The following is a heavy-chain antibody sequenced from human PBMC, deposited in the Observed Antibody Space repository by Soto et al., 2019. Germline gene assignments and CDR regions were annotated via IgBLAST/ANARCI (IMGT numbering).Heavy chain of an antibody. CDR3: ARIVVVTAYYFDY. Sequence: GGSLRLSCAASGFTVSSNHMSWVRQAPGKGLEWVSVIYSGGSTYYADSVKGRFTISRHNSKNTLYLQMNSLRAEDTAVCYCARIVVVTAYYFDYWGQGTLVTVSS. D-gene: IGHD3-22*01. CDR2: IYSGGST. CDR1: GFTVSSNH. V-gene: IGHV3-53*04. J-gene: IGHJ4*02.